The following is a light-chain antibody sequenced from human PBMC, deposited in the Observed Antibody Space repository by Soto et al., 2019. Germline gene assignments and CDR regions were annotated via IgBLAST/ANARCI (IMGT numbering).Light chain of an antibody. CDR2: GNN. Sequence: QSVLTQPPSASGTPGQRVIISCSGSRSNIGSNTANWYQHLPGTAPKLLIYGNNRRPSGVPDRFSGFKSGTSASLAISGLQSEDEADYYCAGWDDSLKGWLFGGGTKVTVL. V-gene: IGLV1-44*01. J-gene: IGLJ2*01. CDR1: RSNIGSNT. CDR3: AGWDDSLKGWL.